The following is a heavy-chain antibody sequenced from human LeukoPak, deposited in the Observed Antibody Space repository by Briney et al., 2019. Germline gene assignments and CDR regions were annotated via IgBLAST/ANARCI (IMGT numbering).Heavy chain of an antibody. J-gene: IGHJ4*02. CDR1: GYTLTELS. Sequence: GASVKVSCKVSGYTLTELSMHWVRQAPAQGLEWMGWINPNSGGANYAQRCQGRVTMTRDTSISTAYMELSRLRSDNTAVYCCARFGYYDSSGYYLFDYWGQGTLVTVSS. CDR2: INPNSGGA. V-gene: IGHV1-2*02. D-gene: IGHD3-22*01. CDR3: ARFGYYDSSGYYLFDY.